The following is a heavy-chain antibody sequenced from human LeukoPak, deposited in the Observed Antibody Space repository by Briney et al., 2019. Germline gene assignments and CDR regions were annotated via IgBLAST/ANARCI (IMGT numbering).Heavy chain of an antibody. J-gene: IGHJ6*03. V-gene: IGHV4-4*07. CDR3: ARRVGRRFGERTYYYNYMDV. CDR1: SGSISSYD. Sequence: SETLSLTCTVSSGSISSYDWSWIRQPAGKGLEWIGRIYTSGSPNYNPSLKSRVTMSVDTSKKQFSLRLSSVTAADTAVYYCARRVGRRFGERTYYYNYMDVWGKGTTVTISS. D-gene: IGHD3-10*01. CDR2: IYTSGSP.